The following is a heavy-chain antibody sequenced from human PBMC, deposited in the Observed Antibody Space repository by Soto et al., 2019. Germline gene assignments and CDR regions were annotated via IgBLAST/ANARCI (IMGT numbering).Heavy chain of an antibody. CDR1: GGSISSSSYY. D-gene: IGHD3-22*01. V-gene: IGHV4-39*01. CDR3: VRPITMIVVVPDAFDI. J-gene: IGHJ3*02. Sequence: PSETLSLTCTVSGGSISSSSYYWGWIRQPPGKGLEWIGSIYYSGSTYYNPSLKSRVTISVDTSKNQFSLKLSSVTAADTAVYYCVRPITMIVVVPDAFDIWGQGTMVTVSS. CDR2: IYYSGST.